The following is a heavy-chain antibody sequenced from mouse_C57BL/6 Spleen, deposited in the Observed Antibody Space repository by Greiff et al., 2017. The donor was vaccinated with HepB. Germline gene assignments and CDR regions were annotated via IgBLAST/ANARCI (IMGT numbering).Heavy chain of an antibody. Sequence: VHVKQSGPELVKPGASVKMSCKASGYTFTDYNMHWVKQSHGKSLEWIGYINPNNGGTSYNQKFKGKATLTVNKSSSTAYMELRSLTSEDSAVYYCARSRYYPERYFDVWGTGTTVTVSS. CDR2: INPNNGGT. CDR1: GYTFTDYN. CDR3: ARSRYYPERYFDV. V-gene: IGHV1-22*01. D-gene: IGHD1-1*01. J-gene: IGHJ1*03.